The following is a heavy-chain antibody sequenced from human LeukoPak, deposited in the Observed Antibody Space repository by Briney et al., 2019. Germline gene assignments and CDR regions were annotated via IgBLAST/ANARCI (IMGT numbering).Heavy chain of an antibody. J-gene: IGHJ3*01. V-gene: IGHV4-39*01. D-gene: IGHD3-9*01. CDR3: ARGYFDHFDAFDL. CDR1: GGSISSSSYY. Sequence: SETLSLTCTVSGGSISSSSYYWGWIRQPPGKGLEWIGSIYYSGSTYYNPSLKSRVTISVDTSKNQFSLKLSSVTAADTAVYYCARGYFDHFDAFDLWGQGTMVTVSS. CDR2: IYYSGST.